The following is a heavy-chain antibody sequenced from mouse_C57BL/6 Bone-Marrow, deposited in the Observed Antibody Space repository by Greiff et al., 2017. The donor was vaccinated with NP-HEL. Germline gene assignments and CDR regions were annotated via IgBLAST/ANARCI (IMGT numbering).Heavy chain of an antibody. V-gene: IGHV14-2*01. Sequence: VQLQQSGAELVKPGASVKLSCTASGFNIKDYYMHWVKQRTEQGLEWIGRIDPEDGETKYAPNFQGKATITADTSSNTAYLQLSSLTSEDTAVYYCARRGIYDGYFFDYWGQGTTLTVSS. D-gene: IGHD2-3*01. CDR1: GFNIKDYY. CDR2: IDPEDGET. J-gene: IGHJ2*01. CDR3: ARRGIYDGYFFDY.